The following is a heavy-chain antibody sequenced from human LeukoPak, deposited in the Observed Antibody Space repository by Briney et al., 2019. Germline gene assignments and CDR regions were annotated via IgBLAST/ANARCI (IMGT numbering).Heavy chain of an antibody. D-gene: IGHD5-18*01. CDR2: IYYSGST. V-gene: IGHV4-39*01. Sequence: SETLSLTCTVSGGSISSSSYYWGWIRQPPGKGLEWIGSIYYSGSTYYNPSLKSRVTISVDTSKNQFSLKLSSVTAADTAVYYCARAGHTAMDGPDYYYYGMDVWGQGTTVTVSS. CDR1: GGSISSSSYY. J-gene: IGHJ6*02. CDR3: ARAGHTAMDGPDYYYYGMDV.